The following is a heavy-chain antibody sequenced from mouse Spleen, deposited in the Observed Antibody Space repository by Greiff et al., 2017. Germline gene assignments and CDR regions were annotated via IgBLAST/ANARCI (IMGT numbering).Heavy chain of an antibody. CDR3: ARSDYDVLYAMDY. V-gene: IGHV1-4*01. D-gene: IGHD2-4*01. CDR1: GYTFTSYT. J-gene: IGHJ4*01. CDR2: INPSSGYT. Sequence: VKLVESGAELARPGASVKMSCKASGYTFTSYTMHWVKQRPGQGLEWIGYINPSSGYTKYNQKFKDKATLTADKSSSTAYMQLSSLTSEDSAVYYCARSDYDVLYAMDYWGQGTSVTVSS.